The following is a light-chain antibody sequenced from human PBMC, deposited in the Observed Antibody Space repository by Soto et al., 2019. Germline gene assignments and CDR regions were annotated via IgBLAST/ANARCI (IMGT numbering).Light chain of an antibody. Sequence: QSVLTQPPSASGTPGQRVTISCSGSSSNIGSNTVNWYQQLPGTAPKLVIDSNNQRPSGVPDLFSGSKSGTSASLAISGLQSEDEADYYCVAWDDSLNGYVVFGGGIKLTVL. CDR3: VAWDDSLNGYVV. J-gene: IGLJ2*01. V-gene: IGLV1-44*01. CDR2: SNN. CDR1: SSNIGSNT.